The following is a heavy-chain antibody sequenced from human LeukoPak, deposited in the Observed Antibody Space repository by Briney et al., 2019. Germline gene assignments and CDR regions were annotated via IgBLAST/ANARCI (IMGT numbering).Heavy chain of an antibody. Sequence: GGSLRLSCAASGFTFSSYAMHWVRQAPGKGLEWVAVISYDGSNKYYADSVKGRFAISRDNSKNTLYLQMNSLRAEDTAVYYCARSRTPYYYDSSGYFHYWGPGTLVTVSS. D-gene: IGHD3-22*01. CDR3: ARSRTPYYYDSSGYFHY. CDR1: GFTFSSYA. CDR2: ISYDGSNK. V-gene: IGHV3-30*01. J-gene: IGHJ4*02.